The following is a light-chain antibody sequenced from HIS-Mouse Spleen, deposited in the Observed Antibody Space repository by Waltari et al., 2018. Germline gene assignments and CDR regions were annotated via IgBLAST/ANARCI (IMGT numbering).Light chain of an antibody. CDR2: DVS. Sequence: QSALTQPRSVSGSPGQSVTISCPGTSSYVGGYNYFSRYQQHPGKAPKLMIYDVSKRPSGVPDRFSGSKSGNTASLTISGLQAEDEADYYCCSYAGSYTGVFGTGTKVTVL. CDR1: SSYVGGYNY. CDR3: CSYAGSYTGV. V-gene: IGLV2-11*01. J-gene: IGLJ1*01.